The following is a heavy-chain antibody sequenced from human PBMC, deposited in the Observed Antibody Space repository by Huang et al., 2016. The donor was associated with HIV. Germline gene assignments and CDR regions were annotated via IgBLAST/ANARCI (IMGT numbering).Heavy chain of an antibody. Sequence: QVQLQESGPGLVKPSETLSLTCTVSGGSISTHYWSWIRQPPGKGLEWIGSIDYSGSTNCRPHLKSLVTILLDTSKNQFSLRVNSVTAADTAMYYCARDHHDFWRGYRRMYFFDHWGQGTLVTVSS. CDR3: ARDHHDFWRGYRRMYFFDH. CDR1: GGSISTHY. V-gene: IGHV4-59*11. D-gene: IGHD3-3*01. CDR2: IDYSGST. J-gene: IGHJ4*02.